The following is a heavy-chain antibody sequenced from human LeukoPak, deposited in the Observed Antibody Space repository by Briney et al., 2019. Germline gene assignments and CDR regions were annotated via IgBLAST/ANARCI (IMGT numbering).Heavy chain of an antibody. CDR3: ARATVGLDY. D-gene: IGHD2-15*01. J-gene: IGHJ4*02. CDR2: IGTAGDT. CDR1: GFTFSSYD. V-gene: IGHV3-13*04. Sequence: GGSLSLSCAASGFTFSSYDMHWVRQATGKGLEWVSSIGTAGDTYYSGSVKGRFTISRENAKNALYLQMNSLRAGDTAVYYCARATVGLDYWGQGTLVTVSS.